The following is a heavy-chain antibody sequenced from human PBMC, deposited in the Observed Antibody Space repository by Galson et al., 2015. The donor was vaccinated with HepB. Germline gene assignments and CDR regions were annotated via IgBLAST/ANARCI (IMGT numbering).Heavy chain of an antibody. D-gene: IGHD3-10*01. V-gene: IGHV3-33*01. J-gene: IGHJ2*01. CDR1: GFTFSSYG. CDR3: AREASGLLWFGKQSQRWYFDL. CDR2: IWYDGSNK. Sequence: SLRLSCAASGFTFSSYGMHWVRQAPGKGLEWVALIWYDGSNKYYAASVKGRFTISRDNSKNTLYLEASNPRAGDTAVYYCAREASGLLWFGKQSQRWYFDLWGRGTLVTVSS.